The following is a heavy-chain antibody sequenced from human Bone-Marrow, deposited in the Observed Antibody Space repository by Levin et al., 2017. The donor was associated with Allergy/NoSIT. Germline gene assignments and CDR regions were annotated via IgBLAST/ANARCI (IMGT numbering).Heavy chain of an antibody. CDR2: ISSSGSTI. V-gene: IGHV3-11*01. Sequence: GGSLRLSCAASGFSFSDYYMSWVRQAPGKGLEWLSYISSSGSTISYADHLEGRLTISRDNAKNSVYLQINSLRDEDTAVYHCARDATGYYKYWYFDLWGRGTLVSVSA. J-gene: IGHJ2*01. CDR3: ARDATGYYKYWYFDL. CDR1: GFSFSDYY. D-gene: IGHD3-9*01.